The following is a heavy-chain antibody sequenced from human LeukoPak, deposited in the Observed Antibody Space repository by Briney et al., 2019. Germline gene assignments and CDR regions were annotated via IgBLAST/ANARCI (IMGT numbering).Heavy chain of an antibody. CDR1: GNPFTNYW. D-gene: IGHD2-2*01. CDR3: ARRTSNGVTWWFDP. CDR2: IYPGDSDT. V-gene: IGHV5-51*01. J-gene: IGHJ5*02. Sequence: GASLQISCQGSGNPFTNYWIGWVRPLPGKGLEGMGIIYPGDSDTRYSPSFQGQVTISADKSISTAYLQWSSLKASDTAMYYCARRTSNGVTWWFDPWGQGTLVTVSS.